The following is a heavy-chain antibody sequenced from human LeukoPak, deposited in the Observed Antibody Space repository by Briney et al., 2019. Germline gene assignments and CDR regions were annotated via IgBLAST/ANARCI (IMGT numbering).Heavy chain of an antibody. CDR2: IRVKGET. CDR1: GLSFSSFA. D-gene: IGHD6-19*01. V-gene: IGHV3-23*01. CDR3: ARATSVSRKDAVR. Sequence: VGSLRLSCAASGLSFSSFAMSWVRQGPARGLGGVSSIRVKGETFYADSLKGRFTLSSASSRNTVSFQLTNTRAEDTALYYCARATSVSRKDAVRWGQGTLVTVSS. J-gene: IGHJ4*02.